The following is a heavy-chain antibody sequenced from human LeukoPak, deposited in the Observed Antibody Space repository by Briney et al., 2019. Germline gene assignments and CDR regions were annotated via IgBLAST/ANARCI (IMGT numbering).Heavy chain of an antibody. V-gene: IGHV4-39*07. Sequence: SETLSLTCTVSGGSISSSSYYWGWIRQPPGKGLEWIGIIYYSGSTYYNPSLKSRVTISVDTSKNQFSLKLSSVTAADTAVYYCASTDYYGSGSYLFAFDIWGQGTMVTVSS. CDR1: GGSISSSSYY. CDR3: ASTDYYGSGSYLFAFDI. CDR2: IYYSGST. D-gene: IGHD3-10*01. J-gene: IGHJ3*02.